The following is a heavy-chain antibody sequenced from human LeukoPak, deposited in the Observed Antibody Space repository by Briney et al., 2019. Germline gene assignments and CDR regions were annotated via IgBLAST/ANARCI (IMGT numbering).Heavy chain of an antibody. CDR2: IWYDGSNK. CDR3: ARVACSGGSCHLGYFDL. CDR1: GFTFSDYY. J-gene: IGHJ2*01. D-gene: IGHD2-15*01. V-gene: IGHV3-33*08. Sequence: GGSLRLSCAASGFTFSDYYMSWIRQAPGKGLEWVAVIWYDGSNKYYADSVKGRFTISRDNSKNTLYLQTNSLRAEDTAVYYCARVACSGGSCHLGYFDLWGRGTLVTVSS.